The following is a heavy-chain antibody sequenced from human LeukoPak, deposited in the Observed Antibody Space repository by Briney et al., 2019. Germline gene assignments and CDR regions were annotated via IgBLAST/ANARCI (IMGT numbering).Heavy chain of an antibody. CDR1: GGTFSSYA. V-gene: IGHV1-69*13. Sequence: SVKVSCKASGGTFSSYAISWVRQAPGRGLEWMGGIIPILGTANYAQKFRGRVTITADESTSTAYMELSSLRSEDTAVYYCARAYYYDSSGYYTPLRDWGQGTLVTDSS. CDR2: IIPILGTA. J-gene: IGHJ4*02. CDR3: ARAYYYDSSGYYTPLRD. D-gene: IGHD3-22*01.